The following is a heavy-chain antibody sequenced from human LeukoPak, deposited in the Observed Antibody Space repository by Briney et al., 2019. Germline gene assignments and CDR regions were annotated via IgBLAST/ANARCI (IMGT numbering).Heavy chain of an antibody. CDR3: ARHGGYHSPIDY. CDR2: IYHSGST. V-gene: IGHV4-4*02. Sequence: PSETLSLTCAVSGGSISSSNWWSWVRPPPGKGLEWIGEIYHSGSTNYNPSLKSRVSISVDTSKNQFSLKLSSVTAADTAVYYCARHGGYHSPIDYWGQGTLVTVSS. J-gene: IGHJ4*02. CDR1: GGSISSSNW. D-gene: IGHD3-22*01.